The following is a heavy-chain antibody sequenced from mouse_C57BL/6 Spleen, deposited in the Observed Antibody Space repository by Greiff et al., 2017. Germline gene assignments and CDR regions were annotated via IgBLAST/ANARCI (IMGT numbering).Heavy chain of an antibody. J-gene: IGHJ2*01. CDR1: GYTFTSYW. CDR3: ARLYYGSSYVDD. D-gene: IGHD1-1*01. CDR2: IDPSDSET. V-gene: IGHV1-52*01. Sequence: QVQLQQPGAELVRPGSSVKLSCKASGYTFTSYWMHWVKQRPIQGLEWIGNIDPSDSETHYNQKFKDKATLTVDKSSSTAYMQLSSLTSEDSAVYYCARLYYGSSYVDDWGQGTTLTVSS.